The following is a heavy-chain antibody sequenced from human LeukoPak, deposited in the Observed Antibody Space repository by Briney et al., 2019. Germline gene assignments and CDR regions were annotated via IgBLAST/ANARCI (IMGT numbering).Heavy chain of an antibody. V-gene: IGHV5-51*01. CDR2: IYPGDSDT. Sequence: GESLKISCKGSGYSFTSYWIGWVRQMPGKGLEWMGIIYPGDSDTRYSPSFQGQVTISADKSISTAYLQWSSLKASDTAMYYCARVYGVVGSSGYYSLDYWGQGTLVTVSS. D-gene: IGHD3-22*01. J-gene: IGHJ4*02. CDR3: ARVYGVVGSSGYYSLDY. CDR1: GYSFTSYW.